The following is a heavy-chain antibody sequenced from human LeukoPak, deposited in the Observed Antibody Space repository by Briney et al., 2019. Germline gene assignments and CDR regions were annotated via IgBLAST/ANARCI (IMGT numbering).Heavy chain of an antibody. J-gene: IGHJ4*02. V-gene: IGHV1-18*04. CDR3: AREGMDYGDYYFDY. D-gene: IGHD4-17*01. CDR1: GYTFTSYY. Sequence: ASVKVSCKASGYTFTSYYMHWVRQAPGQGLEWMGWISAYNGNTNYAQKLQGRVTMTTDTSTSTAYMELRSLRSDDTAVCYCAREGMDYGDYYFDYWGQGTLVTVSS. CDR2: ISAYNGNT.